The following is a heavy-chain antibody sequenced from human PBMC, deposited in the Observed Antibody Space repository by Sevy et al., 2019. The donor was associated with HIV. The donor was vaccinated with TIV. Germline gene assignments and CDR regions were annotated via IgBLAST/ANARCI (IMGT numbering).Heavy chain of an antibody. CDR2: ISSNSAYI. Sequence: GGSLRLSCAASGFTFSSYRMTWVRQAPGKGLEWVSCISSNSAYINYADSVKGRFTISRDNAKNLLYLQMDSLRAEDTAVYYCARAVLEISTWRSDYWVQGTLVTVSS. V-gene: IGHV3-21*01. D-gene: IGHD1-1*01. J-gene: IGHJ4*02. CDR3: ARAVLEISTWRSDY. CDR1: GFTFSSYR.